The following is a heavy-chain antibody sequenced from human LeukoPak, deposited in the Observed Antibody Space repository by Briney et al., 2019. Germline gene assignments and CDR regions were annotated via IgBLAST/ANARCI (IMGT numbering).Heavy chain of an antibody. J-gene: IGHJ4*02. CDR2: ISYDGGYQ. CDR1: GFNFGSSA. CDR3: ATESSLSN. Sequence: PGGSLRLSCAASGFNFGSSAMDWVRQAPGKGLEWVGDISYDGGYQGYAASVRVRFTISRDNSKNTLYLQMNSLRPEDAAVYYCATESSLSNWGQGTLVTVSS. V-gene: IGHV3-30*04.